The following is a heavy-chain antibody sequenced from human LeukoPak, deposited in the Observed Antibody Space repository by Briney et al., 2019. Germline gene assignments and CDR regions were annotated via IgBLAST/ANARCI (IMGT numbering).Heavy chain of an antibody. CDR2: ISRSGDIT. CDR1: GFTFSGYG. V-gene: IGHV3-23*01. CDR3: ATEGFYF. J-gene: IGHJ4*02. Sequence: PGGSLRLSCAASGFTFSGYGMHWVRQAAGAGLEYISGISRSGDITHYADSVKGRFTISRDNVKNTLYLQMNSLRAEDTALYYCATEGFYFWGPGTQVTVSS.